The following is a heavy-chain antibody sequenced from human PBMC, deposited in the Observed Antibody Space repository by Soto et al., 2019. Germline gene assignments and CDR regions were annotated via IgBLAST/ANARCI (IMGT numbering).Heavy chain of an antibody. CDR1: GFTFSNAW. V-gene: IGHV3-74*01. Sequence: GGYLRLSCRASGFTFSNAWMHWVRRAPGKGLVWVSRVNNDGYNTAYADSVKGRFTISRDNARNILYMQMVSLRVEDTAVYYCVIPATHGRKYFFPLWGHGSLVIVSS. CDR3: VIPATHGRKYFFPL. J-gene: IGHJ1*01. CDR2: VNNDGYNT. D-gene: IGHD2-21*01.